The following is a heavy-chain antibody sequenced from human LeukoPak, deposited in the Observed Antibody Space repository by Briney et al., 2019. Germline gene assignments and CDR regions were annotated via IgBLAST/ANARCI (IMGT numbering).Heavy chain of an antibody. CDR3: AKDKARGSQVGPRITAPGTFDY. D-gene: IGHD6-13*01. Sequence: GGSLRLSCAASGFTFSSYGMHWVRQAPGKGLEWVAFIRYDGSNKYYADSVKGRFTISRDNSENTLYLQMNSLRAEDTAVYYCAKDKARGSQVGPRITAPGTFDYWGQGTLVTVSS. CDR2: IRYDGSNK. CDR1: GFTFSSYG. V-gene: IGHV3-30*02. J-gene: IGHJ4*02.